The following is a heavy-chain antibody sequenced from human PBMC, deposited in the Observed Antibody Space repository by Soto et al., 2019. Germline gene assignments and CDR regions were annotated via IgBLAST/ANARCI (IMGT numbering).Heavy chain of an antibody. CDR2: VQYDGGT. CDR1: RGSVRKDHW. Sequence: SDTVSLTCGVSRGSVRKDHWWSWVRPSPGKGLEWIGEVQYDGGTNYNPSLESRATISVDTSRNELSLRLTSVTAAESAMYYCTKNSASAVEYWGQRILVPGSS. CDR3: TKNSASAVEY. V-gene: IGHV4-4*02. J-gene: IGHJ4*02.